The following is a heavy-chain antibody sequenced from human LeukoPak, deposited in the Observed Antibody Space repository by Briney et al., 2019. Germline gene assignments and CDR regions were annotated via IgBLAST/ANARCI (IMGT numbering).Heavy chain of an antibody. J-gene: IGHJ4*02. CDR2: IYYSGST. CDR1: GGSISSGDYY. CDR3: ARVEMATILFYY. Sequence: PSQTLSLTCTVSGGSISSGDYYWSWIRQPPGKGLEWIGYIYYSGSTYYNPSLKSRVTISVDTSKNQFSLKLSSVTAADTAVYYCARVEMATILFYYWGQGTLVTVSS. D-gene: IGHD5-24*01. V-gene: IGHV4-30-4*01.